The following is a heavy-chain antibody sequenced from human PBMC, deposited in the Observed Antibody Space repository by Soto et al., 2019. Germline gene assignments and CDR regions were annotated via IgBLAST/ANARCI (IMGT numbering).Heavy chain of an antibody. V-gene: IGHV3-11*01. CDR1: GFTFSDYY. Sequence: QVQLVESGGGLVKPGGSLRLSCAASGFTFSDYYMSWIRQAPGKGLEWVSYISSSGSTIYYADSVKGRFTISRDNAKNSLSLQKNSLRAEDTDVYYGAREDGDYANAFDIWGQGTMVTVSS. J-gene: IGHJ3*02. CDR3: AREDGDYANAFDI. CDR2: ISSSGSTI. D-gene: IGHD4-17*01.